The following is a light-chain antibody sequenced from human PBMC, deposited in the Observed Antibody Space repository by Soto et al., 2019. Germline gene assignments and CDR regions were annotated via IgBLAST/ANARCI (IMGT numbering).Light chain of an antibody. V-gene: IGKV1-33*01. Sequence: IQLTQSPPSLSATVGDRVTITCQASQDIINYLNWYQQKPGRAPKLLIYDASNLEAGVPSRFRGSGSGTDFTFTISRLQPEDIATYYCQQYENLPTFGQGTRLEIK. J-gene: IGKJ5*01. CDR1: QDIINY. CDR3: QQYENLPT. CDR2: DAS.